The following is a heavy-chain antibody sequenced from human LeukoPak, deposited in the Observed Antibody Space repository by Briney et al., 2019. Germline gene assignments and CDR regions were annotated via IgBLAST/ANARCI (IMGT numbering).Heavy chain of an antibody. CDR1: GYTFTSYY. CDR3: ARDIKIGGYYDSSGYPLVLFYYYYGMDV. V-gene: IGHV1-46*01. D-gene: IGHD3-22*01. J-gene: IGHJ6*02. Sequence: ASVKVSCKASGYTFTSYYMHWVRQAPGQGLEWMGIINPSGGSTSYAQKFQGRVTMTRDTSTSTVYMELRSLRSEDTAVYYCARDIKIGGYYDSSGYPLVLFYYYYGMDVWGQGTTVTVSS. CDR2: INPSGGST.